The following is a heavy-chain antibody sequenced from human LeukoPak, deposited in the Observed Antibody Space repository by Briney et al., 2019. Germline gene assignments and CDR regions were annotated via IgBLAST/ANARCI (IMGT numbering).Heavy chain of an antibody. J-gene: IGHJ6*02. D-gene: IGHD3-22*01. CDR1: GGSISTPSSY. CDR3: ASLDPCYFDSGACHYYYSMDV. CDR2: VFYTGKT. Sequence: PSETLSLTGTVSGGSISTPSSYWGWIRQPPGRGLEWIGSVFYTGKTHYNPSLKSRVTISVDASQNHFSLKLGSVAAADSALYYCASLDPCYFDSGACHYYYSMDVWGQGTTVTVSS. V-gene: IGHV4-39*02.